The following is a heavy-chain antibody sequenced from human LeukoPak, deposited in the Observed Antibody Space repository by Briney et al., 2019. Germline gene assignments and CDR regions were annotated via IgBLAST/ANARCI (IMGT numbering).Heavy chain of an antibody. D-gene: IGHD3-10*01. V-gene: IGHV4-4*02. Sequence: SETLSLTCAVSGGSISSSNWWIWVRQPPGKGLEWIGEIYHSGTTNYNPSLKSRVTISVDKSKNQFSLKLSSVTAADTAVYYCAKSNGYGLIDIWGQGTMVTVSS. CDR1: GGSISSSNW. CDR2: IYHSGTT. J-gene: IGHJ3*02. CDR3: AKSNGYGLIDI.